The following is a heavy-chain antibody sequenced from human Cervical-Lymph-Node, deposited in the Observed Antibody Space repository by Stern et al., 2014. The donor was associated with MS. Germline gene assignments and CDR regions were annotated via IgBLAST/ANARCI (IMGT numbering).Heavy chain of an antibody. D-gene: IGHD3-3*01. Sequence: MQLVQSGGGLVKPGGSLRLSCTASGFNFSNYSMNWVRQAPGKGLEWASSISSGSDYIYYADSVRGRFTISRDDAKNSVYLQMNSLRAEDTAVYYCARDMSIFGVVATKYYYYAMDVWGQGTTVTVSS. CDR1: GFNFSNYS. CDR3: ARDMSIFGVVATKYYYYAMDV. V-gene: IGHV3-21*01. CDR2: ISSGSDYI. J-gene: IGHJ6*02.